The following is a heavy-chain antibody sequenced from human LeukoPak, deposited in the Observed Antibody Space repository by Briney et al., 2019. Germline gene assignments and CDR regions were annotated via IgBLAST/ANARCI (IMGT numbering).Heavy chain of an antibody. J-gene: IGHJ6*03. CDR1: GGSINTNSYY. CDR2: VYYSGSA. CDR3: AKQMYYSYFYMDV. Sequence: PSETLSLTCSVSGGSINTNSYYWGWIRQPPGKGLEWIGSVYYSGSAYYNPSLKSRVTISVDTSKNQFSLRLTSVTAADTALYYCAKQMYYSYFYMDVWGKGATVTVSS. V-gene: IGHV4-39*01.